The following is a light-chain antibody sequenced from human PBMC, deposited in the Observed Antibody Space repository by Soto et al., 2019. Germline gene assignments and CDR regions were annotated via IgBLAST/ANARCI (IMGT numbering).Light chain of an antibody. CDR2: GAS. V-gene: IGKV3-20*01. CDR3: QQYHDSIT. CDR1: QSVINNY. J-gene: IGKJ5*01. Sequence: EIVLTQSPDTLSLSPGDSATLSCRASQSVINNYLAWYQQMPGRAPRLLIYGASNRATGVPDRFIGSGSGTYFTLSISRLEPEDFAVFYFQQYHDSITFGQGTRLEI.